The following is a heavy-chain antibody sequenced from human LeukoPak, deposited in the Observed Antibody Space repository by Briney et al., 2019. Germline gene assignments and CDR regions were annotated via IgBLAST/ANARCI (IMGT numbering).Heavy chain of an antibody. J-gene: IGHJ5*02. CDR1: GGSISSGGYS. D-gene: IGHD3-10*01. CDR3: AKSSGSLFDP. V-gene: IGHV4-30-4*07. Sequence: PSETLSLTCAVSGGSISSGGYSWSWIRQPPGKGLEWIGYIYYSGSTYYNPSLKSRVTISVDTSKNQFSLKLSSVTAADTAVYYCAKSSGSLFDPWGQGTLVTVSS. CDR2: IYYSGST.